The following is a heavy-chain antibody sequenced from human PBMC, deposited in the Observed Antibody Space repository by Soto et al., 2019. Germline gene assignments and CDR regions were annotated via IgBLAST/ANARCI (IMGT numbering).Heavy chain of an antibody. Sequence: QVQLVQSGAEVKKPGSSVKVSCKASAGTFSSYTISWVRQAPGQGLEWMGRIIPILGIANYAQKFQGRVTITADKSTSTAYMELSSLRSEDTAVYYCARDSSGVAAAGIGQYGMDVWGQGTTVTVSS. D-gene: IGHD6-13*01. J-gene: IGHJ6*02. CDR2: IIPILGIA. V-gene: IGHV1-69*08. CDR3: ARDSSGVAAAGIGQYGMDV. CDR1: AGTFSSYT.